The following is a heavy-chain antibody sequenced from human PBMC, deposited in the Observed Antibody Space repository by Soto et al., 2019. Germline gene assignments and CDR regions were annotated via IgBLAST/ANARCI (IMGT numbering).Heavy chain of an antibody. J-gene: IGHJ5*02. CDR3: AREYYDILTGYSNWFDP. CDR2: MNTNSGNT. D-gene: IGHD3-9*01. V-gene: IGHV1-8*01. CDR1: GYTFTSYD. Sequence: QVQLVQSGAEVKKPGASVKVSCKASGYTFTSYDINWVRQATGQGLEWMGWMNTNSGNTGYAQKFKGRVTMTRNTSISTAYMELSSLRSEDTAVYYCAREYYDILTGYSNWFDPWGQGTLVTVSS.